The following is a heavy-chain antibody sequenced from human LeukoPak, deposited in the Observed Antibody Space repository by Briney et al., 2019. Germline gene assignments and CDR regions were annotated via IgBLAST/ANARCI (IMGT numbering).Heavy chain of an antibody. CDR1: GFTFGSYE. CDR2: ISSSGSTI. J-gene: IGHJ4*02. V-gene: IGHV3-48*03. D-gene: IGHD3-9*01. CDR3: ARDPSRGILTGYYYFDY. Sequence: GGSLRLSCAASGFTFGSYEMNWVRQAPGKGLEWVSYISSSGSTIYYADSVKGRFTISRDNAKNSLYLQMNSLRAEDTAVYYCARDPSRGILTGYYYFDYWGQGTLVTVSS.